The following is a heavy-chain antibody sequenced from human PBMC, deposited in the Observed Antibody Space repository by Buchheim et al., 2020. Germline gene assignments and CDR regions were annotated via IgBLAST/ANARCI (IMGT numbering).Heavy chain of an antibody. CDR3: ARAPLDVVVVAATQEDY. D-gene: IGHD2-15*01. CDR1: GFTFSSYS. V-gene: IGHV3-21*01. Sequence: EVQLVESGGGLVKPGGSLRLSCAASGFTFSSYSMNWARQAPGKGLEWVSSISSSSSYIYYADSVKGRFTISRDNAKNSLYLQMNSLRAEDTAVYYCARAPLDVVVVAATQEDYWGQGTL. J-gene: IGHJ4*02. CDR2: ISSSSSYI.